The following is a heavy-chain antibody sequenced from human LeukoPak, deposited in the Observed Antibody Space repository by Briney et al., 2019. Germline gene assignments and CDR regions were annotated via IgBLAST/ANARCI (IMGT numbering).Heavy chain of an antibody. CDR2: IYTSGRT. V-gene: IGHV4-61*02. Sequence: SETLSLTCTVSGGSISSGSYYWSWIRQPAGKGLEWLGRIYTSGRTNYNPSLKSRVTISVDTSKTQFSLKLSSVTAADTAVYYCARSGRFGNTADNRGQGTLVTVSS. CDR1: GGSISSGSYY. D-gene: IGHD5-18*01. J-gene: IGHJ4*02. CDR3: ARSGRFGNTADN.